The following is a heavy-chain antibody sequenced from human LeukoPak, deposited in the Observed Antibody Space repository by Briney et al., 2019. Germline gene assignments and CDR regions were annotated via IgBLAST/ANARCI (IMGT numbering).Heavy chain of an antibody. V-gene: IGHV4-30-2*01. CDR1: GGSISSGGYS. CDR2: IYHSGST. Sequence: SQTLSLTCAVSGGSISSGGYSWSWIRQPPGKGLEWIGYIYHSGSTYYNPSLKSRVTVSVDRSKNQFSLKLSSVTAADTAVYYCARQYSGYDAFDYWGQGTLVTVSS. CDR3: ARQYSGYDAFDY. J-gene: IGHJ4*02. D-gene: IGHD5-12*01.